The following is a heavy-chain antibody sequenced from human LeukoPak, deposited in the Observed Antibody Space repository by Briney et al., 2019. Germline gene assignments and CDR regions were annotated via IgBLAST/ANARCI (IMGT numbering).Heavy chain of an antibody. Sequence: GGSLRLSCAASGFTFSSYEMNWVRQAPGQGLEWVSYISSSGSTIYYADSVKGRFTISRDNAKNSLYLQMNSLRAEDTAVYYCASPRVVAARQDYWGQGTLVTVSS. CDR3: ASPRVVAARQDY. CDR2: ISSSGSTI. J-gene: IGHJ4*02. D-gene: IGHD2-15*01. CDR1: GFTFSSYE. V-gene: IGHV3-48*03.